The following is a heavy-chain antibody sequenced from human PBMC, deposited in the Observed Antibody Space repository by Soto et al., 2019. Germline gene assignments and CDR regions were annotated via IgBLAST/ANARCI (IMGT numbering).Heavy chain of an antibody. V-gene: IGHV3-23*04. J-gene: IGHJ6*02. CDR3: AKDGKMRTKVWFPAGYGMDV. CDR1: GSTFSRYA. Sequence: EVQLVESGGGLVKPGGSLRLSCAASGSTFSRYAMNWVRQAPGRGLQWISGISVSGDNTSYVESVRGRFTVYRDNSKNTLYLQMNNLRAEDTALYYCAKDGKMRTKVWFPAGYGMDVWGQGTTVTVSS. D-gene: IGHD3-10*01. CDR2: ISVSGDNT.